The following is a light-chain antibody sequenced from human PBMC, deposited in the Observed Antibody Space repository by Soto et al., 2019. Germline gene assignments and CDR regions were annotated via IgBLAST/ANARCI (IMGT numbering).Light chain of an antibody. CDR1: SSDVGGYKY. Sequence: QSALTQPRSVSGSPGQSVTISCTGTSSDVGGYKYVSWYQQHPGKAPKLMIYDVTKRPSGVPDRFSGSKSGNTASLTISGLQAEDEADYYCCSYAGSLNWVFGGGTKVTVL. CDR2: DVT. CDR3: CSYAGSLNWV. V-gene: IGLV2-11*01. J-gene: IGLJ2*01.